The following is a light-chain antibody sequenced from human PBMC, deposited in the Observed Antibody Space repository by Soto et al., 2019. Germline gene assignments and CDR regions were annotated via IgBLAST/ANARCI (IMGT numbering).Light chain of an antibody. J-gene: IGKJ4*02. Sequence: ELVLTQSPGTLSLSPGARTTLSCRASQSVASNFVAWYHHKPGQAPMLLIYGASNRSTGIPDRFSGSGSGTDFTLTISSLEPEDFAVYHCQQYGSSPRTFGEGTRVEL. CDR3: QQYGSSPRT. CDR1: QSVASNF. V-gene: IGKV3-20*01. CDR2: GAS.